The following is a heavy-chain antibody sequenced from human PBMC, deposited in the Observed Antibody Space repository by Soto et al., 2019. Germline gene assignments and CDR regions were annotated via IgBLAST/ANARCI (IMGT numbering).Heavy chain of an antibody. V-gene: IGHV4-34*01. CDR1: GGYSSGYY. Sequence: GVDGGYSSGYYGCRISKKPGKGLEWIGEINHSGSTNYNPSLKSRVTISVDTSKNQFSLKLSSVTAADTAVYYCVRLCKAARRTRHYGMDVAGQVNT. CDR2: INHSGST. CDR3: VRLCKAARRTRHYGMDV. J-gene: IGHJ6*02. D-gene: IGHD6-6*01.